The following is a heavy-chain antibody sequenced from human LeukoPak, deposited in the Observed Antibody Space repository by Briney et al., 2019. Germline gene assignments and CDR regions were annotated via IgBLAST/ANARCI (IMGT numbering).Heavy chain of an antibody. Sequence: SETLSLTCTVSGGSISSSGYYWGWIRQPPGKGLEWIGSMYSGGSTYYNASLKSRVTFSVDTSKNQFSPKLSSVTAADTAVYYCARHMGNSGYEHFDYWGQGTLVTVSS. CDR1: GGSISSSGYY. V-gene: IGHV4-39*01. CDR2: MYSGGST. J-gene: IGHJ4*02. D-gene: IGHD5-12*01. CDR3: ARHMGNSGYEHFDY.